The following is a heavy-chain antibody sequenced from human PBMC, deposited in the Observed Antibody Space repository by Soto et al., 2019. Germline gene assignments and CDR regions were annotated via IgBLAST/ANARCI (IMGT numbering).Heavy chain of an antibody. CDR3: ARGGSGYTWFNEF. J-gene: IGHJ4*02. CDR2: IIPVFQTA. CDR1: GGLFSSYP. D-gene: IGHD3-22*01. Sequence: ASVKVSCKASGGLFSSYPISWVRQVPGQGLEWMGGIIPVFQTAYYTQRFQGRVTITADESTNTAYMELSSLRSEDTAIYYCARGGSGYTWFNEFWGQGTLVTVS. V-gene: IGHV1-69*13.